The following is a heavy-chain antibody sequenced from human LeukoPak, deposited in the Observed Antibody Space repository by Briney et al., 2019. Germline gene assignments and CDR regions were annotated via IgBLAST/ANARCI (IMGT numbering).Heavy chain of an antibody. V-gene: IGHV3-30*02. CDR2: IRYDGSNK. D-gene: IGHD3-10*01. CDR3: AKDGFGELLPFDP. J-gene: IGHJ5*02. CDR1: GFTFSSYG. Sequence: PGGSLRLSCAASGFTFSSYGMHWVRQAPGKGLEWVAFIRYDGSNKYYADSVKGRFTISRDNSKNTLYLQMNSLRAEDTAVYYCAKDGFGELLPFDPWGQGTLVTVSS.